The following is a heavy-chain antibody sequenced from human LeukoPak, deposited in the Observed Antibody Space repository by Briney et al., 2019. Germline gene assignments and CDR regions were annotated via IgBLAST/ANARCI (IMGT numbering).Heavy chain of an antibody. J-gene: IGHJ4*02. CDR2: VYTIGRA. CDR1: GCSISRGSYY. Sequence: SQTLSLTCTVSGCSISRGSYYRSWIRQPAGKGLAWIGRVYTIGRANYNPSLKSRVTITVDTSKNQFSLKLSSVTAADTAVYYCARDPSYSGSLDYWGQGTLVTVSS. D-gene: IGHD1-26*01. V-gene: IGHV4-61*02. CDR3: ARDPSYSGSLDY.